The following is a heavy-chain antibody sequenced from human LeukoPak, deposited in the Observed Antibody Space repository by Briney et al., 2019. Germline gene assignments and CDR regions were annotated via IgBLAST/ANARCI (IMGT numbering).Heavy chain of an antibody. Sequence: GESLKISCEASGYSFTNYWIGWVRQMPGKGLELMGIIYPGDSDTKYSPSFQGQVTISADKSISAANLQWSSLKASDTAMYYCARRIVGRNTTYFDHWGQGTLVTVSS. CDR3: ARRIVGRNTTYFDH. J-gene: IGHJ4*02. V-gene: IGHV5-51*01. CDR2: IYPGDSDT. D-gene: IGHD1-26*01. CDR1: GYSFTNYW.